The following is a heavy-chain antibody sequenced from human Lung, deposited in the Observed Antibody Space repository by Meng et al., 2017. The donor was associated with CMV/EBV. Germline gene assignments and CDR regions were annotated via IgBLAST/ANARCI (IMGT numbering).Heavy chain of an antibody. Sequence: QVQLVQSGAEVKEPGASVRVSCKASGYTFNTYYMHWVRQAPGQGLEWMGVINPSGGSSIYAQRFRGRVTMTSDTSTTTVYMDLSSLRSEDTAVYYCARVSKGGSYRFDPWGQGTLVTVSS. CDR2: INPSGGSS. D-gene: IGHD1-26*01. V-gene: IGHV1-46*02. CDR1: GYTFNTYY. CDR3: ARVSKGGSYRFDP. J-gene: IGHJ5*02.